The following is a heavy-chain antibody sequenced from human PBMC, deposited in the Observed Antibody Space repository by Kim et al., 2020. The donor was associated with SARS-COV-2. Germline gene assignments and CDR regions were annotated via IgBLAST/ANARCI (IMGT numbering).Heavy chain of an antibody. CDR1: GGSISSYY. Sequence: SETLSLTCTVSGGSISSYYWSWIRQPPGKGLEWIGYIYYSGSTNYNPSLKSRVTISVDTSKNQFSLKLSSVTAADTAVYYCASLEMASKFDYWGQGTLVTVSS. D-gene: IGHD5-12*01. V-gene: IGHV4-59*13. CDR2: IYYSGST. J-gene: IGHJ4*02. CDR3: ASLEMASKFDY.